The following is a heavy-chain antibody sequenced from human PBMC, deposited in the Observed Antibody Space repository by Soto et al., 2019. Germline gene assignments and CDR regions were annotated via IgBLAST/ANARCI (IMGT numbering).Heavy chain of an antibody. CDR2: ISYDGSNK. Sequence: GGSLRLSCAASGFTFSSYGMHWVRQAPGKGLEWVAVISYDGSNKYYADSVKGRFTISRDNSKNTLYLQMNSLRAEDTAVYYCAKDPMPRPDYVWGSDRYEGYYFDYWGEGTLVTVSA. V-gene: IGHV3-30*18. J-gene: IGHJ4*02. CDR1: GFTFSSYG. CDR3: AKDPMPRPDYVWGSDRYEGYYFDY. D-gene: IGHD3-16*02.